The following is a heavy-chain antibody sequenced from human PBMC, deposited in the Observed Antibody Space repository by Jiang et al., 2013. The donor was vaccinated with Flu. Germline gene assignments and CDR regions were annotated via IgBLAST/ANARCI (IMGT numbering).Heavy chain of an antibody. D-gene: IGHD6-13*01. V-gene: IGHV4-39*01. CDR3: ARVSSTWSDNWFDP. J-gene: IGHJ5*02. CDR2: IYYTGST. Sequence: GLEWIGNIYYTGSTMYSPSLKSRVTISVDTSKNQFSLKLSSVTAADTAVYYCARVSSTWSDNWFDPWGQGTLVTVSS.